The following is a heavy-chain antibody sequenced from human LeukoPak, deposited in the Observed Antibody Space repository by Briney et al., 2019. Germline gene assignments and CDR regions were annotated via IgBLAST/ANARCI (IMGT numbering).Heavy chain of an antibody. CDR1: GGILSSYV. D-gene: IGHD5-18*01. J-gene: IGHJ4*02. V-gene: IGHV1-69*05. CDR2: IHPTFGAP. CDR3: ARATGRGYTYGAAAY. Sequence: SVKVSCKSSGGILSSYVITWVRQAPGQGLEWMGGIHPTFGAPNYAQKFQGRVMITTDESTGTDYMVLFSLTSEDTAVYYCARATGRGYTYGAAAYWGQGTLVTVSS.